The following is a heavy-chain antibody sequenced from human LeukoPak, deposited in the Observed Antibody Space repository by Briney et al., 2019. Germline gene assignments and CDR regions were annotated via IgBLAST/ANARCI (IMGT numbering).Heavy chain of an antibody. J-gene: IGHJ6*02. D-gene: IGHD3-3*01. CDR3: ARDRGLDLRFLEWLPLSPYYYYGMDV. V-gene: IGHV4-34*01. Sequence: SETLSLTCAVYGGSFSGYYWSWIRQPPGKGLEWIGEINHSGSTNYNPSLKSRVTISVDTSKNQFSLKLSSVTAADTAVYYCARDRGLDLRFLEWLPLSPYYYYGMDVWGRGTTVTVSS. CDR1: GGSFSGYY. CDR2: INHSGST.